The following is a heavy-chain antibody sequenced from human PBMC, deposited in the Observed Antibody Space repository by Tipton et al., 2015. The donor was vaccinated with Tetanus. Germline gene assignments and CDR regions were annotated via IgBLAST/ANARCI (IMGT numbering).Heavy chain of an antibody. CDR2: IYYSGST. J-gene: IGHJ4*02. Sequence: TLSLTCSVSGVSISSGGYFWNWIRHRPGKGLEWIGYIYYSGSTFYNPSLKSRVTISVDTSNNQFSLKLSSVTAADTAVYYCARIYDFWSGYYSDHWGQGTLVTVSS. CDR3: ARIYDFWSGYYSDH. CDR1: GVSISSGGYF. V-gene: IGHV4-31*03. D-gene: IGHD3-3*01.